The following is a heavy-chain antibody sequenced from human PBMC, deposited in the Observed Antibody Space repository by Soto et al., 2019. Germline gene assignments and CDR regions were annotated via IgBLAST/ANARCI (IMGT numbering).Heavy chain of an antibody. D-gene: IGHD3-22*01. Sequence: ASVKVSCKASGGNFSSYAISWVRQAPGQGLEWMGGIIPIFGTANYAQKFQGRVTITADESTSTAYMELSSLRSEDTAVYYCATTADYYDSSGYLRSPYYYGMDVWGQGTTVTVSS. J-gene: IGHJ6*02. CDR3: ATTADYYDSSGYLRSPYYYGMDV. CDR2: IIPIFGTA. CDR1: GGNFSSYA. V-gene: IGHV1-69*13.